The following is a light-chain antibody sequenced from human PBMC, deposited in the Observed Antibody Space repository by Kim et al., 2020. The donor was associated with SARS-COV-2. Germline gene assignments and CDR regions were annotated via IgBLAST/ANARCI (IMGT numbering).Light chain of an antibody. CDR3: QAWDSSTYV. CDR2: QDS. Sequence: SYELTQPPSLTVSPGQTAIITCSGDKLGDKYACWYQQKPGQSPVLVIYQDSKRPSGIPERFPGSYSGTTATLTISGTQALDEADYYCQAWDSSTYVFGTG. V-gene: IGLV3-1*01. CDR1: KLGDKY. J-gene: IGLJ1*01.